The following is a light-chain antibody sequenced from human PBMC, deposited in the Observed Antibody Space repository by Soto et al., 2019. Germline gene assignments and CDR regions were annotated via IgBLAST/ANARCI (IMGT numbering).Light chain of an antibody. V-gene: IGLV1-40*01. CDR3: QSYDSSLSGSGV. J-gene: IGLJ2*01. CDR1: SSNIGAGYD. Sequence: QSVLTQPPSVSGAPGQRVTISCTGSSSNIGAGYDVHWYQQLPGTAPKLLIYGNSNRSSGVPDRFSGSKSGTSASLAITGLQAEDEADYYCQSYDSSLSGSGVFGGGTKLTVL. CDR2: GNS.